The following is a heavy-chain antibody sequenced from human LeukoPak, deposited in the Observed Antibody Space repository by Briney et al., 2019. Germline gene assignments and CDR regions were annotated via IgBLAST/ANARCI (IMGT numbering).Heavy chain of an antibody. V-gene: IGHV3-7*01. CDR3: ASIRSDY. J-gene: IGHJ4*02. Sequence: GGSLRLSCAASGFTFSSYAMSWVRQAPGKGLEWVANIKQDGSEKYYVDSVKGRFTISRDNAKNSLYLQMNSLRAEDTAVYYCASIRSDYWGQGTLVTVSS. D-gene: IGHD2-15*01. CDR2: IKQDGSEK. CDR1: GFTFSSYA.